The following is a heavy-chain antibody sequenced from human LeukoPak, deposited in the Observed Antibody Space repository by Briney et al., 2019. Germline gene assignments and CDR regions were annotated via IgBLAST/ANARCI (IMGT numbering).Heavy chain of an antibody. V-gene: IGHV3-30*19. CDR3: ARDRNLDNTMVRGDYFAY. J-gene: IGHJ4*02. CDR2: ISYDGRNK. Sequence: GGSLRLSCAASESTLTSFGFHWVHQSPGKGRSWVALISYDGRNKYYAHSVNGPFTISRDNSKLTLYLQMHSLRAEDTAVYYCARDRNLDNTMVRGDYFAYWGQGTLVIVS. D-gene: IGHD3-10*01. CDR1: ESTLTSFG.